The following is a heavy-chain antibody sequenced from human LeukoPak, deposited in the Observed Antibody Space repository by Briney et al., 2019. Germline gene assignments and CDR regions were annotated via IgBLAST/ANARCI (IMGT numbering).Heavy chain of an antibody. CDR2: ISWNSGSI. D-gene: IGHD2-2*01. J-gene: IGHJ4*02. CDR1: GFTFDDYA. Sequence: PGRSLRLSCAASGFTFDDYAMHWVRQAPGKGLEWVSGISWNSGSIGYADSVKGRFTISRDNARNSLYLQMNSLRAEDTALYYCAKAGYCSSTSCAFDYWGQGTLVTVSS. CDR3: AKAGYCSSTSCAFDY. V-gene: IGHV3-9*01.